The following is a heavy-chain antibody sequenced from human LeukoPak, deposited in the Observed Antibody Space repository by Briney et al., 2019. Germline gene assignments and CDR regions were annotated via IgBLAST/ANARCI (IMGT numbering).Heavy chain of an antibody. CDR1: GYTFTDYY. D-gene: IGHD3-22*01. CDR2: INPDSGGT. J-gene: IGHJ4*02. V-gene: IGHV1-2*02. CDR3: AREVVYYRFDY. Sequence: ASVKVSCKASGYTFTDYYIHWVRQAPGQGLEWMGWINPDSGGTKSSQKFQGRVTMTRDSSISTAYMELSGLRSDDSAIYYCAREVVYYRFDYWGQGTLVTVSS.